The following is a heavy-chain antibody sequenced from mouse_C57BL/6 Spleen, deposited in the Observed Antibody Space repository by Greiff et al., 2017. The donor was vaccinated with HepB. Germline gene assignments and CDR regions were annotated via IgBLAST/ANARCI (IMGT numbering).Heavy chain of an antibody. V-gene: IGHV1-9*01. CDR1: GYTFTGYW. D-gene: IGHD1-1*01. CDR3: ARGAYGGSSRGGFAY. CDR2: ILPGSGST. Sequence: QVTLKVSGAELMKPGASVKLSCKATGYTFTGYWIEWVKQRPGHGLEWIGEILPGSGSTNYNEKFKGKATFTADTSSNTAYMQLSSLTTEDSAIYYCARGAYGGSSRGGFAYWGQGTLVTVSA. J-gene: IGHJ3*01.